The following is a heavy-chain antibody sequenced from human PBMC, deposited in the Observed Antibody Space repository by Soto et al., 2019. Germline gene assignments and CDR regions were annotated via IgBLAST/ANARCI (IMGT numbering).Heavy chain of an antibody. CDR2: ISVGGGSI. D-gene: IGHD2-15*01. CDR1: GFTFRDYA. J-gene: IGHJ3*02. CDR3: VRDHRWAFDI. Sequence: EVQLVESGGGLVQPGGSLRVSCIDSGFTFRDYAFNWVRQAPGKGLEWVSYISVGGGSIFYADSVKGRFTISRDDARNSVYLQMNTLRHEDTAVYHCVRDHRWAFDIWGQGT. V-gene: IGHV3-48*02.